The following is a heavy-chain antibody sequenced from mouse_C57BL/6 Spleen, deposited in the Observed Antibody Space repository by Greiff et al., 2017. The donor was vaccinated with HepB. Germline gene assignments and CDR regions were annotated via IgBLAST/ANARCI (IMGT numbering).Heavy chain of an antibody. CDR2: INPYNGGT. J-gene: IGHJ2*01. CDR3: ARRLHDFDY. CDR1: GYTFTDYY. Sequence: EVQLQQSGPVLVKPGASVKMSCKASGYTFTDYYMNWVKQSHGKSLEWIGVINPYNGGTSYNQKFKGKATLTVDKSSSTAYMELNSLTSEDSAVYYCARRLHDFDYWGQGTTLTVSS. V-gene: IGHV1-19*01.